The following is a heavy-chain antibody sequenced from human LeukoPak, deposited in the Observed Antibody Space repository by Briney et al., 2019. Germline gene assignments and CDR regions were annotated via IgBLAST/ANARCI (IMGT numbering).Heavy chain of an antibody. J-gene: IGHJ4*02. CDR3: AKANLYYDSSGYYPFDY. CDR2: ISGSVGST. V-gene: IGHV3-23*01. Sequence: GGSLRLSCAASGFTFSSYAMSWVRQAPGKGLEGVSAISGSVGSTYYADSVKGRFTISRDNSKNTLYLQMNSLRAEDTAVYYCAKANLYYDSSGYYPFDYWGQGTLVTVSS. CDR1: GFTFSSYA. D-gene: IGHD3-22*01.